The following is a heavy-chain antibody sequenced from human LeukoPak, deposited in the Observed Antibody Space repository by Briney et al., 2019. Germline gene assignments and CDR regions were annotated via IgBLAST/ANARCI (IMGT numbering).Heavy chain of an antibody. V-gene: IGHV3-7*03. CDR2: IKQDGSEK. D-gene: IGHD2-15*01. CDR1: GFTFSSYG. J-gene: IGHJ6*03. CDR3: ARVLRYCSGGNCYSGGLGYMDV. Sequence: PGGSLRLSCAASGFTFSSYGMHWVRQAPGKGLEWVANIKQDGSEKYYVDSVKGRFTISRDNAKNSLFLQMNSLRAEDTAVYYCARVLRYCSGGNCYSGGLGYMDVWSKGTTVTVSS.